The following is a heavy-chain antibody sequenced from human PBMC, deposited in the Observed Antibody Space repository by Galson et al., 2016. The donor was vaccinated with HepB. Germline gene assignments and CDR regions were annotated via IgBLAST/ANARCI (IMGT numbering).Heavy chain of an antibody. J-gene: IGHJ4*02. V-gene: IGHV3-33*08. CDR1: EFSFTDYW. CDR3: ARGDPWYSSGWGPDY. D-gene: IGHD6-19*01. Sequence: SLRLSCAASEFSFTDYWMTWVRQAPGKGLDWVAVIWHDGSKKYFADSTKGRFTVSRDNSKNTLYLQINSLSVEDTAVYYCARGDPWYSSGWGPDYWGQGTLVAVSS. CDR2: IWHDGSKK.